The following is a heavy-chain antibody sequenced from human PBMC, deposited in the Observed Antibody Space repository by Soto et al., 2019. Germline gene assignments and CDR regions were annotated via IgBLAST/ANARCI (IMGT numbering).Heavy chain of an antibody. V-gene: IGHV3-48*01. D-gene: IGHD2-15*01. CDR1: GLIVSSYS. J-gene: IGHJ4*02. CDR2: IRTSPSTI. CDR3: ARDYRYSFDY. Sequence: GGSLKLSCAASGLIVSSYSMNWVRQAPGKGLEWVSYIRTSPSTIYYADSVKGRFTISRDDAKNSLYLQMSSLSAEDTAVYYCARDYRYSFDYWGQGALVTVSS.